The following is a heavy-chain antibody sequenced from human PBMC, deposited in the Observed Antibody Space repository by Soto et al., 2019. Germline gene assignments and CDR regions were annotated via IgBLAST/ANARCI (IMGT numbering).Heavy chain of an antibody. D-gene: IGHD3-22*01. V-gene: IGHV5-51*01. J-gene: IGHJ4*02. CDR1: GYNFGAYW. Sequence: ESLTISCKGSGYNFGAYWIAWVRLIPGKGLELMGIIYPGDSDTRYSPSFQGQVTISADKSTSAAYLHWSSLKASDTAMYFCARRSDYDSTGYSDFDYWGLGTPVTVS. CDR3: ARRSDYDSTGYSDFDY. CDR2: IYPGDSDT.